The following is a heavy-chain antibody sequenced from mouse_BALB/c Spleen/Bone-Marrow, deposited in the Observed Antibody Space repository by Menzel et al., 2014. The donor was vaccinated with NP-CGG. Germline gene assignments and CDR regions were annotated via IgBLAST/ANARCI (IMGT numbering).Heavy chain of an antibody. J-gene: IGHJ2*01. CDR3: TRSRGNWDDFDY. Sequence: EVKLVESGGGLVQPGGSRKLSCAASGFTFXSFGMHWVRQAPEKGLEWVAYISSGSRTVFYADTVKGRFTISRDNPKNTLFLQMTSLRSEDTAMYYCTRSRGNWDDFDYWGQGTTLTVSS. V-gene: IGHV5-17*02. CDR2: ISSGSRTV. D-gene: IGHD3-3*01. CDR1: GFTFXSFG.